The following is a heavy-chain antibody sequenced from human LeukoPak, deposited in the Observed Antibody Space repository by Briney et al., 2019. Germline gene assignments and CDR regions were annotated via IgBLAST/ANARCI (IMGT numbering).Heavy chain of an antibody. CDR3: AKRGVVIRVILVGFHKEAYYFDS. CDR1: GITLSNYG. Sequence: GGSLRLSCAVSGITLSNYGMTWVRQAPGKGLEWVAGISDTGGRTNYADSVKGRFTISRDNPKNTLYLQMNSLRAEDTAVYFCAKRGVVIRVILVGFHKEAYYFDSWGQGTLVTVSS. D-gene: IGHD3-22*01. CDR2: ISDTGGRT. V-gene: IGHV3-23*01. J-gene: IGHJ4*02.